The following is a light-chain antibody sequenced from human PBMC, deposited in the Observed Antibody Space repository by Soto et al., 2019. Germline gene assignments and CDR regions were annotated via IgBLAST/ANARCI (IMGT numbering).Light chain of an antibody. J-gene: IGKJ3*01. Sequence: DTQMTQSPSPLSAFVGARLTITCRASQNINNWLAWYQLKPGTAPKLLIYKASNLESGVPSRFSGSGSGTEFTLSISSLQPDDFAAYFCQQYDSLFTFGPGTKVDIK. CDR2: KAS. CDR3: QQYDSLFT. V-gene: IGKV1-5*03. CDR1: QNINNW.